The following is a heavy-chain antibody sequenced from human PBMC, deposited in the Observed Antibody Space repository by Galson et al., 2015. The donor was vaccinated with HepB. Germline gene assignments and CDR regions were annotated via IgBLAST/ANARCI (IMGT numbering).Heavy chain of an antibody. CDR3: ARADDTGAFDI. CDR1: GDSVSSKSAG. CDR2: TYYRSKWST. V-gene: IGHV6-1*01. Sequence: CAISGDSVSSKSAGWNWLRRSPSRGLEWLGRTYYRSKWSTDYAVFVKSRLTVSPDSSKNQFSLMLNSVTPEDTAVYYCARADDTGAFDIWGQGTVVTVSS. D-gene: IGHD3-10*01. J-gene: IGHJ3*02.